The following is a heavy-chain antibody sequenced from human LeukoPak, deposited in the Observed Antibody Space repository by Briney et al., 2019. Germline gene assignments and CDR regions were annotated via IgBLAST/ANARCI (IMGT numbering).Heavy chain of an antibody. CDR2: ISGSGGSI. V-gene: IGHV3-23*01. CDR1: GFTFNSYG. CDR3: AKVPRITGTTWWYMDV. D-gene: IGHD1-7*01. Sequence: PGGSLRLSCAASGFTFNSYGMSWVRQAPGKGLECVSGISGSGGSIYYADSVKGRFTISRDNSKNTLYLQMNSLRAEDTAVYYCAKVPRITGTTWWYMDVWGKGTTVTVSS. J-gene: IGHJ6*03.